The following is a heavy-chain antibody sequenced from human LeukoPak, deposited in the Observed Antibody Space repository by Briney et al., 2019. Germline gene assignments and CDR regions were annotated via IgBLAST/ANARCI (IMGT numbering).Heavy chain of an antibody. CDR2: ISGSGGST. Sequence: GGSLRLSCAASGFTFSSYAMSWVRQAPGKGLEWVSAISGSGGSTYYADSVKGRFTISRDNSKNPLYLQMNSLRAEDTAVYYCAKDLSAWFGESDWGQGTLVTVSS. CDR1: GFTFSSYA. D-gene: IGHD3-10*01. J-gene: IGHJ4*02. V-gene: IGHV3-23*01. CDR3: AKDLSAWFGESD.